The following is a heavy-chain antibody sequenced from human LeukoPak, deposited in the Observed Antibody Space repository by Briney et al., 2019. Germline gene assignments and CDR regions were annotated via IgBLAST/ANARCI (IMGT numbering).Heavy chain of an antibody. CDR2: ITGGGENT. D-gene: IGHD7-27*01. CDR3: AKDLTGSQDY. V-gene: IGHV3-23*01. J-gene: IGHJ4*02. CDR1: GFTFGSYA. Sequence: GGSLRLSCAASGFTFGSYAMTWVRQAPGKGLEWVSTITGGGENTYYADSVRGRFTISRDNSKTTLHLQMNGLRAEDTAVYYCAKDLTGSQDYWGQGTLVTVSS.